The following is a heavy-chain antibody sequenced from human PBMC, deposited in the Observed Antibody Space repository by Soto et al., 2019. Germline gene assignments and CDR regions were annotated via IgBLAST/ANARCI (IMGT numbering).Heavy chain of an antibody. V-gene: IGHV1-69*12. D-gene: IGHD2-2*01. CDR2: IIPIFGTA. Sequence: QVQLVQSGAEVKKPGSSVKVSCKASGGTFSSYAISWVRQAPGQGLEWMGGIIPIFGTADYAQKFQGRVTINADESXXTAYMELSSLRSEDTAVYYCARHVPAAGYYYGMDVWGQGATVTVSS. CDR3: ARHVPAAGYYYGMDV. CDR1: GGTFSSYA. J-gene: IGHJ6*02.